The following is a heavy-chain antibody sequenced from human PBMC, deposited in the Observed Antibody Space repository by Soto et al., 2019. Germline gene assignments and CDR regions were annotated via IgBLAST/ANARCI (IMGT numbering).Heavy chain of an antibody. CDR2: IVVGSGTT. V-gene: IGHV1-58*01. J-gene: IGHJ3*02. D-gene: IGHD2-15*01. CDR3: AAELYSGGSCRSFDI. Sequence: SVKVSCKTSGFTFSNSAVQWVRQARGQRLEWMGWIVVGSGTTNYAQKFRERVTITRDMSTSTAHMEVSSLTSEDTAVYYCAAELYSGGSCRSFDIWGQGTMVTVSS. CDR1: GFTFSNSA.